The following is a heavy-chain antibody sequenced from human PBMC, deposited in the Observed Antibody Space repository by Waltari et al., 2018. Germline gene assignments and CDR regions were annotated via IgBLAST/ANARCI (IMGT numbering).Heavy chain of an antibody. CDR1: GGTFSSYA. CDR3: ARGGSYYDSSGYYSDDY. J-gene: IGHJ4*02. Sequence: QVQLVQSGAEVKKPGSSVKVSCKASGGTFSSYAISWVRQAPGQGLEWMGGIIPIFGTANYAQKFQGRVTITTDESTSTAYMELSSLRSEDTAVYYCARGGSYYDSSGYYSDDYWGQGTLVTVSS. CDR2: IIPIFGTA. D-gene: IGHD3-22*01. V-gene: IGHV1-69*05.